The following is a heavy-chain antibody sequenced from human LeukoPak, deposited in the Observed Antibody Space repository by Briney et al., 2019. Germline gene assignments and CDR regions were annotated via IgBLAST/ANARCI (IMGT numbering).Heavy chain of an antibody. CDR1: GFTFRSYG. CDR2: ISYDGSNK. V-gene: IGHV3-30*03. Sequence: PGGSLRLSCAASGFTFRSYGIHGVRQAPGKGREGWAVISYDGSNKYYADSVKGRFTISRDNSKNTLYLQMNSLRAEDTAVYYCARGWRSSGYPDYFDYWGQGTLVTVSS. J-gene: IGHJ4*02. CDR3: ARGWRSSGYPDYFDY. D-gene: IGHD6-19*01.